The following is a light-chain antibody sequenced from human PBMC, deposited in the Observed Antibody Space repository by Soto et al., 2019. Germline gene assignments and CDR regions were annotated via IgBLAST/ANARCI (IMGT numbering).Light chain of an antibody. CDR3: QQSYSNPRT. V-gene: IGKV1-39*01. CDR2: DAS. J-gene: IGKJ1*01. Sequence: DIQMTQSPSSLSASVGDRFTITCLAIQSISSYLNWYQQKPGKAPKLLIYDASTLQSGVPSRFSGSGSGTGFTLTISSLQPEDLETYYCQQSYSNPRTFGQGTKVDIK. CDR1: QSISSY.